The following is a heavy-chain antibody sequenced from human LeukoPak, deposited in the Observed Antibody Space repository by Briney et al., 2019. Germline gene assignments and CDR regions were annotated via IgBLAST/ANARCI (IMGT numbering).Heavy chain of an antibody. D-gene: IGHD6-6*01. Sequence: ASVKVSCKASGYTFTSYDINWVRQATGQGLEWMGRMNPNSGNTGYAQKFQGRVTMTRNTSISTAYMELSSLRSEDTAVYYCARARGSIAARRGNWFDPWGQGTLVTVSS. V-gene: IGHV1-8*01. CDR3: ARARGSIAARRGNWFDP. CDR2: MNPNSGNT. CDR1: GYTFTSYD. J-gene: IGHJ5*02.